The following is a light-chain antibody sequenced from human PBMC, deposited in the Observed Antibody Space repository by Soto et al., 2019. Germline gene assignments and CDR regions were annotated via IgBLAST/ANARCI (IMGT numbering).Light chain of an antibody. V-gene: IGLV2-14*03. CDR2: DVS. CDR3: SSYTSSSTPYV. Sequence: QSALTQPASVSGSPGQSITISCTGTSSDVGTYSHVSWYQQHPGKAPKLMIYDVSNRPSGVSNRFSGSKSGNTASLTISGLQAEDEADYYCSSYTSSSTPYVFGTGTKVTVL. CDR1: SSDVGTYSH. J-gene: IGLJ1*01.